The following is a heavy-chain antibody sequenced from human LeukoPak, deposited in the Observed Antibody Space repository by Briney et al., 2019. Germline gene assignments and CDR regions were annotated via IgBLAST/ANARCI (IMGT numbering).Heavy chain of an antibody. D-gene: IGHD2-21*02. CDR2: GHHSGTT. CDR1: GASITRYY. Sequence: KPSETLSLTCTLSGASITRYYWNWMRQSPGKGLKWIGYGHHSGTTNYDPSLESRGTISVDTSKNQFSLKLSSVSAADTAVYYCARWGESGDSVVHAFDIWGRGTMVTVSS. V-gene: IGHV4-59*01. J-gene: IGHJ3*02. CDR3: ARWGESGDSVVHAFDI.